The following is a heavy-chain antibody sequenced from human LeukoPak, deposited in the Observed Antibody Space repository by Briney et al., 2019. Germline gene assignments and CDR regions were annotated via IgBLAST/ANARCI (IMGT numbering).Heavy chain of an antibody. V-gene: IGHV3-20*04. CDR2: INWNGGST. Sequence: GGSLRLSCAASGFTFDDYGMSWVRQAPGKGLEWVSGINWNGGSTGYADSVKGRFTFSRDNAKNSLYLQMNSLRAEDTALYYCAREQVGASAVSYYYYMDVWGKGTTVTVSS. CDR3: AREQVGASAVSYYYYMDV. J-gene: IGHJ6*03. D-gene: IGHD1-26*01. CDR1: GFTFDDYG.